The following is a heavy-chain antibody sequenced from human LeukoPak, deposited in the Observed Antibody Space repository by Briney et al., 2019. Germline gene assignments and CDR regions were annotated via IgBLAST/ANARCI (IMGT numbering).Heavy chain of an antibody. Sequence: GASVKVSCKASGYTFTSYYMHWVRQAPGQGLEWMGIINPSGGSTSYAQKFQGRVTMIRDMSTSTVYMELSRLRSDDTAVYYCARVGTYGDYAGWGQGTLVTVSS. D-gene: IGHD4-17*01. V-gene: IGHV1-46*01. CDR1: GYTFTSYY. CDR2: INPSGGST. CDR3: ARVGTYGDYAG. J-gene: IGHJ4*02.